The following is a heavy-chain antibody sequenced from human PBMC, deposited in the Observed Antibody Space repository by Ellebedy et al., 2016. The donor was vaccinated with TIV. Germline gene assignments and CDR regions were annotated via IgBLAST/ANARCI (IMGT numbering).Heavy chain of an antibody. D-gene: IGHD1-1*01. V-gene: IGHV3-9*01. CDR3: AKGKTGTTLMEDAFDI. J-gene: IGHJ3*02. CDR2: ISWNSGSI. Sequence: GGSLRLXXAASGFTFDDYAMHWVRQAPGKGLEWVSGISWNSGSIGYADSVKGRFTISRDNAKNSLYLQMNSLRAEDTALYYCAKGKTGTTLMEDAFDIWGQGTMVTVSS. CDR1: GFTFDDYA.